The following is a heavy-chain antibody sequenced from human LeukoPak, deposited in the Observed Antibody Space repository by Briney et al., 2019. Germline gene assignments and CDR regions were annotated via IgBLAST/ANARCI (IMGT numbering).Heavy chain of an antibody. CDR2: ISYDGSNK. J-gene: IGHJ4*02. V-gene: IGHV3-30*18. CDR1: GFTFSSYG. Sequence: GGSLRLSCAASGFTFSSYGMHWVRQAPGKGLEWVAVISYDGSNKYYADSVKGRFTISRDNAKNSLYLQMNSLRAEDTALYYCAKDPTTVTTFPGYWGQGTLVTVSS. CDR3: AKDPTTVTTFPGY. D-gene: IGHD4-17*01.